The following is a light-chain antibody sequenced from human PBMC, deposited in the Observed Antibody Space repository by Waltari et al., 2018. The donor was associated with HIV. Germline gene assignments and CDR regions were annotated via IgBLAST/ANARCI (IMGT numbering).Light chain of an antibody. CDR1: QGIRND. Sequence: AIQMTQFPSSLSASVGERVTIPFRASQGIRNDLSWYQQRPGRAPKLLIFDAATLQRAVPSRFSGRGSGTEFTLTISSLQTEDFATYFCLQDYDYPRTFGQGTKVELK. J-gene: IGKJ1*01. CDR3: LQDYDYPRT. CDR2: DAA. V-gene: IGKV1-6*01.